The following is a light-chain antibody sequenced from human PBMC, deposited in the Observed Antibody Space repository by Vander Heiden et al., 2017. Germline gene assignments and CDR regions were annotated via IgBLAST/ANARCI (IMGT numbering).Light chain of an antibody. CDR1: SSHLGAGFD. J-gene: IGLJ2*01. V-gene: IGLV1-40*01. CDR2: GNT. CDR3: QSYDRTLSAVI. Sequence: QSALTQPPSVSGAPGQRVSITCTWSSSHLGAGFDVHWYQQLPGTAPKLLISGNTNWPSGVPDRFSGSKSDTSASLAITGLQPEDEATYDCQSYDRTLSAVIFGGGTKLTVL.